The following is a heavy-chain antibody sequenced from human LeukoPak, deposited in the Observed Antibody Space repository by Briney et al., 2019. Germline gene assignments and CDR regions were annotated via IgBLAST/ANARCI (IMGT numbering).Heavy chain of an antibody. CDR2: IIPIFGTA. D-gene: IGHD1-26*01. J-gene: IGHJ3*02. CDR1: GGTFSSYA. CDR3: ARDRHSGSYYGAFDI. Sequence: ASVKVSCKASGGTFSSYAISWVRQAPGQGLEWMGGIIPIFGTANYAQKFQGRVTITTDESTSTAYMELSSLRSEDTAVYYCARDRHSGSYYGAFDIWGQGTMVTVSS. V-gene: IGHV1-69*05.